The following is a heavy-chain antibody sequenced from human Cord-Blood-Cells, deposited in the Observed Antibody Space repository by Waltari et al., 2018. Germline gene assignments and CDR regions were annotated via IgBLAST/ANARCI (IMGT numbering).Heavy chain of an antibody. J-gene: IGHJ4*02. CDR2: IYHSGST. CDR3: ARAGVHFWSGYYSGRFDY. V-gene: IGHV4-38-2*01. CDR1: GSSIRSGYY. D-gene: IGHD3-3*02. Sequence: QVQLQESGPGLVKPSETLSLPCAVSGSSIRSGYYWGWIRQPPGKGLEWIGSIYHSGSTYYNPSLKSRVTISVDTSKNQFSLKLSSVTAADTAVYYCARAGVHFWSGYYSGRFDYWGQGTLVTVSS.